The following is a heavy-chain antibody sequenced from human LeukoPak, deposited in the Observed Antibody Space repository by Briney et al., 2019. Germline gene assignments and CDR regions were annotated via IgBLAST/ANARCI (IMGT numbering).Heavy chain of an antibody. CDR3: ARDGRAGSLFAY. J-gene: IGHJ4*02. CDR2: IYTSGST. V-gene: IGHV4-61*02. CDR1: GGSISSGSYY. D-gene: IGHD6-19*01. Sequence: PSQTLSLTCTVSGGSISSGSYYWSWIRQPAGKGLEWIGRIYTSGSTNYNPSLKSRVTISVDTSKNQFSLKLSSVTAADTAIYYCARDGRAGSLFAYWGQGTLVTVSS.